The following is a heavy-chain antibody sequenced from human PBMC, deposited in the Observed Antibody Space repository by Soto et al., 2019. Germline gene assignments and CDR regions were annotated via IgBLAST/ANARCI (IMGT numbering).Heavy chain of an antibody. Sequence: QVQLVESGGGVVQPGRSLRLSCAASGFTFSSYGMHWVRQAPGKGLEWVAVIWYDGSNKYYADSVKGRFTISRDNSKNTLYLHMNSLRAEDTAVYYCAREGPSCTNGVCYIWGAFDIWGQGTMVTVSS. CDR2: IWYDGSNK. J-gene: IGHJ3*02. V-gene: IGHV3-33*01. CDR1: GFTFSSYG. CDR3: AREGPSCTNGVCYIWGAFDI. D-gene: IGHD2-8*01.